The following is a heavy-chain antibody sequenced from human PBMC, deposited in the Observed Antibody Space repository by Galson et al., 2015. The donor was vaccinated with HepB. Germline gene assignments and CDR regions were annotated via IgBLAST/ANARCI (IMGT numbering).Heavy chain of an antibody. CDR1: GFTFSGSD. V-gene: IGHV3-73*01. CDR2: IRIQANSYAT. CDR3: TNDSLGYIDP. J-gene: IGHJ6*02. Sequence: SLRLSCAASGFTFSGSDMHWVRQASGKGLEWIGRIRIQANSYATTYSASVKGRFTISRDDSKNTAYLQMNSLKIEDTAVYYCTNDSLGYIDPWGQGTTVTVSS. D-gene: IGHD3-9*01.